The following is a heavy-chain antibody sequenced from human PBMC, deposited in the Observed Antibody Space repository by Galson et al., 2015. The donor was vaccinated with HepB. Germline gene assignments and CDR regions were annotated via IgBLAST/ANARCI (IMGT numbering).Heavy chain of an antibody. Sequence: SLRLSCAASGFAFSESWMSWVRQAPGKGLEWVGRIRSKASGGTTDYAAPVKGRFTISRDDSKNTLFLQMNSLIVEDTGIYYCAAEPNWFDPWGQGTLVTVSS. CDR3: AAEPNWFDP. D-gene: IGHD6-25*01. CDR1: GFAFSESW. CDR2: IRSKASGGTT. V-gene: IGHV3-15*01. J-gene: IGHJ5*02.